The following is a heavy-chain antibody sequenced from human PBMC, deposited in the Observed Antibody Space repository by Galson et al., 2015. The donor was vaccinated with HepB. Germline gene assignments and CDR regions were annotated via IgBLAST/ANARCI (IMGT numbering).Heavy chain of an antibody. CDR2: IRADGREI. Sequence: SLRLSCAASGADSGFTFTDSWMDWVRQAPGKGLEWVANIRADGREIYYLDSVKGRFTIYRGNARNSMYLQMNSLRADDTAIYDCSRSPESWGPGTLVTVSS. CDR1: GADSGFTFTDSW. J-gene: IGHJ5*01. CDR3: SRSPES. V-gene: IGHV3-7*03.